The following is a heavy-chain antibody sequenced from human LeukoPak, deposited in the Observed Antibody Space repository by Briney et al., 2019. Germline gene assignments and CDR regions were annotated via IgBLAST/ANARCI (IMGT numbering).Heavy chain of an antibody. Sequence: GGSLRLSCAASGFIFSSYAMHWVRQAPGKGLEYVSAISSNGGSTYYANSVKGRFTISRGNSKNTLYLQMGSLRAEDMAVYYCARETGYSYEYYFDYWGQGTLVTVSS. V-gene: IGHV3-64*01. CDR1: GFIFSSYA. CDR2: ISSNGGST. J-gene: IGHJ4*02. D-gene: IGHD5-18*01. CDR3: ARETGYSYEYYFDY.